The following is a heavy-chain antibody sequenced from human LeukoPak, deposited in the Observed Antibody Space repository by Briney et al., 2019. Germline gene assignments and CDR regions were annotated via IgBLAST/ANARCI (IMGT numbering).Heavy chain of an antibody. CDR3: ARLLVAGKDFDY. CDR2: ISYDGSNE. Sequence: GRSLRLSCAASGFTFSSYAMHWVRQAPGKGLEWVVVISYDGSNEYYADSVKGRFTISRDNSKNTLYLQMGSLRAEDMAVYYCARLLVAGKDFDYWGQGTLVTVSS. CDR1: GFTFSSYA. J-gene: IGHJ4*02. V-gene: IGHV3-30*14. D-gene: IGHD6-19*01.